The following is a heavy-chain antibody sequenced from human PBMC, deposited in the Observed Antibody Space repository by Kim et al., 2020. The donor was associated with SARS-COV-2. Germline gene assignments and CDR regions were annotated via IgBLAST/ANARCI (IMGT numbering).Heavy chain of an antibody. CDR1: GFTFGDYY. Sequence: GGSLRLSCAASGFTFGDYYMNWIRQAPGKGLEWVSFISSSGSTIKYADSVKGRFTISRDNAKNSMYLQMNSLRAEDTAVYYCARDQGTLRYFDWLPGEGMDFWCQGATVTVSS. V-gene: IGHV3-11*01. D-gene: IGHD3-9*01. J-gene: IGHJ6*02. CDR3: ARDQGTLRYFDWLPGEGMDF. CDR2: ISSSGSTI.